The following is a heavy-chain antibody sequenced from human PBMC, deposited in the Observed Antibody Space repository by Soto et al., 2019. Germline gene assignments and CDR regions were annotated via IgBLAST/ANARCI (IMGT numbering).Heavy chain of an antibody. CDR3: AREIVVIYYGMDV. CDR1: GFTVSSNY. D-gene: IGHD3-22*01. V-gene: IGHV3-66*01. J-gene: IGHJ6*02. Sequence: GGSLRLSCAASGFTVSSNYMSWVRQAPGKGLEWVSVIYSGGSTYYADSVKGRFTISRDNSKNTLYLQMNSLRAEDTAVSYCAREIVVIYYGMDVWGQGTTVTVSS. CDR2: IYSGGST.